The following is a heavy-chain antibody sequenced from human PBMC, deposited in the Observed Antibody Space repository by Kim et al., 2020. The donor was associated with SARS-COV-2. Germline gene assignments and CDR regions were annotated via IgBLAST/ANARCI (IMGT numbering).Heavy chain of an antibody. V-gene: IGHV3-23*01. D-gene: IGHD3-16*01. CDR1: GFTFSDYA. Sequence: GGSLRLSCAASGFTFSDYAMSWVRRAPGKGLEWVSDITVGGDVTYYSGSVKGRFTISRDDSENRMSLQMTSPRPEDTAIYYCARKRKSYYSGLGSYALDS. CDR2: ITVGGDVT. J-gene: IGHJ5*01. CDR3: ARKRKSYYSGLGSYALDS.